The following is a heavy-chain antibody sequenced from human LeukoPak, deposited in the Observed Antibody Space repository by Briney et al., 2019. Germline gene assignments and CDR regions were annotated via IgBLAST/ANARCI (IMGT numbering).Heavy chain of an antibody. CDR3: TTAWGGYYDSSGYYYLDY. V-gene: IGHV3-15*01. CDR1: GFTFSSYS. CDR2: IKSKTDGGTT. Sequence: GGSLRLSCAASGFTFSSYSMSWVRQAPGKGLEWVGRIKSKTDGGTTDYAAPVKGRFTISRDDSKNTLYLQMNSLKTEDAAVYYCTTAWGGYYDSSGYYYLDYWGQGTLVTVSS. J-gene: IGHJ4*02. D-gene: IGHD3-22*01.